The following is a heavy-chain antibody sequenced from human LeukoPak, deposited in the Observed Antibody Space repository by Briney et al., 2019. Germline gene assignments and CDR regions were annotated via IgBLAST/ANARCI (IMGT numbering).Heavy chain of an antibody. CDR2: IYYSGST. D-gene: IGHD6-13*01. J-gene: IGHJ4*02. V-gene: IGHV4-39*01. CDR1: GGSISSSTYY. Sequence: SETLSLTCTASGGSISSSTYYWDWIRQPPGKGLEWIGSIYYSGSTYYNPSLKSRVTISVDTSKNQFSLKLTSVTAADTAVFYCARHGFSSTWDGTHFDSWGQGILVTVSS. CDR3: ARHGFSSTWDGTHFDS.